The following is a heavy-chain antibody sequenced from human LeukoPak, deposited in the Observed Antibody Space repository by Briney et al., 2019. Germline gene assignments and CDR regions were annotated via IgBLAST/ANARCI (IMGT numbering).Heavy chain of an antibody. Sequence: SETLSLTCAVYGGSFSGYYWSWIRQPPGKGLEWVGEINHSGSTNYNPSLKSRVTISIDTSKNPFSLKLSSVTAADTAVYYCARDWGGSGFNWFDPWGQGTLVTVSS. D-gene: IGHD6-19*01. CDR3: ARDWGGSGFNWFDP. J-gene: IGHJ5*02. CDR1: GGSFSGYY. CDR2: INHSGST. V-gene: IGHV4-34*01.